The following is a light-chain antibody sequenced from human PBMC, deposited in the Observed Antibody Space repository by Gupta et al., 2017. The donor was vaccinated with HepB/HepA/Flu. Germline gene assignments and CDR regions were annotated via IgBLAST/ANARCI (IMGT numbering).Light chain of an antibody. V-gene: IGLV2-8*01. CDR1: SSDVGGYNH. J-gene: IGLJ2*01. Sequence: QSALTQPPSASGSPGQSVTISCTGTSSDVGGYNHVSWYQQHPGTEPKRMMVDVNQRPSGVPDRASASKSGIKESFRVAALQTHDDATEYCSSYEARTLVVFGGGTKLTVL. CDR3: SSYEARTLVV. CDR2: DVN.